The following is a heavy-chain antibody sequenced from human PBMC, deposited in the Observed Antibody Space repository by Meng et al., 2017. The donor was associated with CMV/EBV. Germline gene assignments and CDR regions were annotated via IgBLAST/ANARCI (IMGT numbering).Heavy chain of an antibody. CDR2: IIPIFGTA. CDR1: GYTFTSYG. CDR3: ARGRRWGSAAGTYMYYYYGMDV. Sequence: SVKVSCKASGYTFTSYGISWVRQAPGQGLEWMGGIIPIFGTANYAQKFQGRVTITTDESTSTAYMELSSLRSEDTAVYYCARGRRWGSAAGTYMYYYYGMDVWGQGTTVTVSS. J-gene: IGHJ6*02. D-gene: IGHD6-13*01. V-gene: IGHV1-69*05.